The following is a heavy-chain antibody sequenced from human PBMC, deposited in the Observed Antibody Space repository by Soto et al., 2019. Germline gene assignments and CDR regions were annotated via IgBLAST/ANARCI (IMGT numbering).Heavy chain of an antibody. CDR1: GGPISSYY. CDR3: ARAFGSTMPSLF. J-gene: IGHJ4*02. CDR2: IYYTGST. V-gene: IGHV4-59*01. Sequence: PSETLSLTCTVSGGPISSYYWNCIRQPPGKGLEWIGYIYYTGSTNYNPSLKSRVTISVDTSKNQFSLKLSSVTAADTAVYYCARAFGSTMPSLFWGQGTMVTVSS. D-gene: IGHD3-16*02.